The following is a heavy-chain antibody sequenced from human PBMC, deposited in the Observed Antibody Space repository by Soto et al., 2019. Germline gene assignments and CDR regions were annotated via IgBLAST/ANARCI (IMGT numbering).Heavy chain of an antibody. CDR2: IFYNGNA. D-gene: IGHD3-3*01. CDR3: AGRISLASVEIFSGGLSGYNWVDP. J-gene: IGHJ5*01. CDR1: NGSISNPIYY. V-gene: IGHV4-39*01. Sequence: QLQLQESGPGLVKPSETLSLTCSVSNGSISNPIYYWAWIRQPPGKGLEWIGSIFYNGNAYYNPSLKSRVPMSVDTSQNQFSLKLSSVTAADTAVYYCAGRISLASVEIFSGGLSGYNWVDPWGRGTLVTVSS.